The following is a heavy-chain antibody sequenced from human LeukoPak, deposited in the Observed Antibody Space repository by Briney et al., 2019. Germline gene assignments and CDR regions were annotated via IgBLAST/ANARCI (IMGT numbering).Heavy chain of an antibody. V-gene: IGHV4-39*01. D-gene: IGHD3-22*01. CDR3: ARQHYDTSGYNDY. J-gene: IGHJ4*02. CDR1: GFTFSNYW. CDR2: IYYSGST. Sequence: GSLRLSCAASGFTFSNYWMHWVRQAPGKGLEWIGSIYYSGSTYYNPSLKSRVTISVDTSKNHFSLKLSSVTAADTAVYHCARQHYDTSGYNDYWGQGTLVTVSS.